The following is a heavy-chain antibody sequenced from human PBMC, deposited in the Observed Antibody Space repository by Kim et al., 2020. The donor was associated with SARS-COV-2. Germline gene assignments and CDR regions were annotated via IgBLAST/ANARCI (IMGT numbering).Heavy chain of an antibody. CDR1: GGSISSSSYY. Sequence: SETLSLTCTVSGGSISSSSYYWGWIRQPPGKGLEWIGSIYYSGSTYYNPSLKSRVTISVDTSKNQFSLKLSSVTAADTAVYYCARENYDFWSGYSIADYYYGIDVWGQGATVTVSS. CDR3: ARENYDFWSGYSIADYYYGIDV. J-gene: IGHJ6*02. CDR2: IYYSGST. V-gene: IGHV4-39*01. D-gene: IGHD3-3*01.